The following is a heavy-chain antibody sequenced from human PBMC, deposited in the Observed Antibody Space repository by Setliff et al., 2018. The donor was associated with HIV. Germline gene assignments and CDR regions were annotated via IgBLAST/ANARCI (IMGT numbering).Heavy chain of an antibody. Sequence: SVKVSCKASGDTSSTYAINWVRQAPGQGLEWMGQFIPILDITNYAQKFQGRVTITADKSTNTMYMEMTSLTSEDTAVYYCARWTTALSYWGQGTLVTVSS. CDR2: FIPILDIT. CDR3: ARWTTALSY. J-gene: IGHJ4*02. V-gene: IGHV1-69*10. CDR1: GDTSSTYA. D-gene: IGHD4-17*01.